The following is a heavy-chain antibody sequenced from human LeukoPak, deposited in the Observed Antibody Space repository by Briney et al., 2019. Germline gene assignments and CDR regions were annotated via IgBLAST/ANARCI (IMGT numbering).Heavy chain of an antibody. Sequence: GGSLRLSCAASGFTFSSYGMHWVRQAPGKGLEWVAVIWYDGSNKYYADSVKGRFTISRDNSKNTLYLQMNSLRAEDTAVYYCAKDRRLLSRSSLLDYWGQGTLVTVSS. J-gene: IGHJ4*02. D-gene: IGHD6-6*01. CDR3: AKDRRLLSRSSLLDY. V-gene: IGHV3-33*06. CDR2: IWYDGSNK. CDR1: GFTFSSYG.